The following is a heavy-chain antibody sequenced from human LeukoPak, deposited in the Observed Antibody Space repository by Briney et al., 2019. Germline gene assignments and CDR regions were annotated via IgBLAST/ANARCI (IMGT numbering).Heavy chain of an antibody. CDR3: ARGYSGYGGWYSDY. CDR2: IIPIFGTA. J-gene: IGHJ4*02. CDR1: GGTFSSYA. Sequence: ASVKVSCKASGGTFSSYAISWVRQAPGQGLEWMGGIIPIFGTANYAQKFQGRVTITTDESTSTAYMELSSLRSEDTAVYYCARGYSGYGGWYSDYWGQGTLVTVSS. D-gene: IGHD5-12*01. V-gene: IGHV1-69*05.